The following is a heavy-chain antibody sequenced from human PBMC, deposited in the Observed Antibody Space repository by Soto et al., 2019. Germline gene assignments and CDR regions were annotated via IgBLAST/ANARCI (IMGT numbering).Heavy chain of an antibody. CDR1: GFSLSTSGVG. V-gene: IGHV2-5*01. D-gene: IGHD1-7*01. Sequence: QITLKESGPTLVKPTQPLTLTCTFSGFSLSTSGVGVVWIRQPLGKALEWLGIIYWYDDKRYRPSLTSRLTVTQDTSKVPVVLTMTNIDHVDTGTYYGAHDLVAGTSCCDPWAQGNLVTVSS. J-gene: IGHJ5*02. CDR3: AHDLVAGTSCCDP. CDR2: IYWYDDK.